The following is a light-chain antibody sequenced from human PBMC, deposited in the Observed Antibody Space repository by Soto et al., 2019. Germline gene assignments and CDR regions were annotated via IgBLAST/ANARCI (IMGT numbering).Light chain of an antibody. Sequence: QSALTQPPSASGSPGQSVTISCTGTSSDVGSYNYVSWYQQHPDQAPKLMLYEVTKRPSGVPDRFSGSKSGNTASLTVAGLQAEDDAAYYCSLYVDNNNLLFGGGTKVTVL. V-gene: IGLV2-8*01. CDR2: EVT. CDR1: SSDVGSYNY. CDR3: SLYVDNNNLL. J-gene: IGLJ2*01.